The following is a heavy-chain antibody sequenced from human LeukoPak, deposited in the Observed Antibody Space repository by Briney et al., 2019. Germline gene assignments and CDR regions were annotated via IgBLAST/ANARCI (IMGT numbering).Heavy chain of an antibody. V-gene: IGHV4-4*07. J-gene: IGHJ4*02. CDR3: AAGRGSNDDIWPGYYFLDY. CDR2: IYSSGST. D-gene: IGHD3-9*01. CDR1: GGSISSYY. Sequence: SETLSLTCTVSGGSISSYYWSWIRQPAGKGLEWIGRIYSSGSTNYNPSLKSRVTVSVDTSKNQFSLKLSSVTAADTAVYYCAAGRGSNDDIWPGYYFLDYWGQGTLVTVSS.